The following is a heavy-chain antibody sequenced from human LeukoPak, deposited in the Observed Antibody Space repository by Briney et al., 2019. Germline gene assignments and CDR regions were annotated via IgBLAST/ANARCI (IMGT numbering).Heavy chain of an antibody. CDR3: ARDGLDTVRFDY. Sequence: GGSLRLSCAASGFTFSSYGMHWVRQAPGKGLEWVAFIRYDGSNKYYADSVKGRFTISRDNSKNTLYLQMNSLRAEDTAVYYCARDGLDTVRFDYWGQGTLVTVSS. V-gene: IGHV3-30*02. D-gene: IGHD1-1*01. CDR1: GFTFSSYG. CDR2: IRYDGSNK. J-gene: IGHJ4*02.